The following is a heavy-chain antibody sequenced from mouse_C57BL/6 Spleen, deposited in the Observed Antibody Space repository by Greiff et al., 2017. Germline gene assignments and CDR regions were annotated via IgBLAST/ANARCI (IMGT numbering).Heavy chain of an antibody. CDR1: GYTFTDYE. CDR3: TRGRIKECAY. V-gene: IGHV1-15*01. D-gene: IGHD2-4*01. Sequence: QVQLKESGAELVRPGASVTLSCKASGYTFTDYEMHWVKQTPVHGLEWIGAIDPETGGTAYNQKFKGKAILTADKSSSTAYMELRSLTSEDSAVYYCTRGRIKECAYWGQGTLVTVSA. J-gene: IGHJ3*01. CDR2: IDPETGGT.